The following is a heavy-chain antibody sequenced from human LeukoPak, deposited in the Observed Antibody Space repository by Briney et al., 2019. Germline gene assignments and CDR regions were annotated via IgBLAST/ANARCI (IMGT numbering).Heavy chain of an antibody. CDR3: ARDISGYYMDV. CDR1: GGSISTYY. D-gene: IGHD3-10*01. Sequence: PSETPSLTCTVSGGSISTYYWSWIRQPPGKGLEWIGYIYYSGSTNYNPSLNSRVTISVDTSKNQFSLKLSSVTAADTAVYYCARDISGYYMDVWGKGTTVTVSS. CDR2: IYYSGST. J-gene: IGHJ6*03. V-gene: IGHV4-59*01.